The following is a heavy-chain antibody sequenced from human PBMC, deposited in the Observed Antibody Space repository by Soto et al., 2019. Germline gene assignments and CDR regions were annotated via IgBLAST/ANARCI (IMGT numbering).Heavy chain of an antibody. D-gene: IGHD3-22*01. CDR3: ARGKKYYVSSGYYHPLIYY. J-gene: IGHJ4*02. CDR2: INHSGST. Sequence: TSETLSLTCAVYGGSFSGYYWSWIRQPPGKGLEWIGEINHSGSTNYNPSLKSRVTISVDTSKNQFSLKLSSVTAADTAVYYCARGKKYYVSSGYYHPLIYYWGQGTLVTVSS. CDR1: GGSFSGYY. V-gene: IGHV4-34*01.